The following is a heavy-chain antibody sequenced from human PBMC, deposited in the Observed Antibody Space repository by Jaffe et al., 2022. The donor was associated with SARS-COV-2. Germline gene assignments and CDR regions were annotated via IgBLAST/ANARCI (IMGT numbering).Heavy chain of an antibody. V-gene: IGHV5-51*01. CDR2: IYPGESDT. D-gene: IGHD6-6*01. CDR1: GYSFTTFW. Sequence: EVQLVQSGAEVKKPGESLKISCKGSGYSFTTFWIGWVRQMPGKGLEWMGIIYPGESDTRYSPSFQGHVTISADKSISTAYLQWSSLKASDTAMYYCARHVGLRGSSPNVDYWGQGTLVTVSS. CDR3: ARHVGLRGSSPNVDY. J-gene: IGHJ4*02.